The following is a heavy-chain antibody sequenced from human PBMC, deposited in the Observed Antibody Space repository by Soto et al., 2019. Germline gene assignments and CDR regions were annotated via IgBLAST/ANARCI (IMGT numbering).Heavy chain of an antibody. V-gene: IGHV1-18*01. CDR1: GYTFTSYG. D-gene: IGHD3-22*01. CDR2: ISAYNGNT. J-gene: IGHJ5*02. CDR3: AREVRMSRFPPIVVWFDH. Sequence: QVQLVQSGAEVKKPGASVKVSCKASGYTFTSYGISWVRQAPGQGLEWMGWISAYNGNTNYAQKLTGRVTITTDTSTGTAYMERRSLRSDDTAVYYCAREVRMSRFPPIVVWFDHWGQGTLVTVSS.